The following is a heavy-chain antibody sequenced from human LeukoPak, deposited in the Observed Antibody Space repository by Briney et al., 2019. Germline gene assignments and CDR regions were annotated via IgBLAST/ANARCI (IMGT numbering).Heavy chain of an antibody. CDR3: ARDLFLDGVAVAGTDY. D-gene: IGHD6-19*01. CDR2: INPNSGDT. J-gene: IGHJ4*02. CDR1: GYTFTDYY. V-gene: IGHV1-2*02. Sequence: VASVKVSCKASGYTFTDYYIHWVRQAPGQGLEWMGWINPNSGDTNYAQKFQGRVTMTRDTSISTAYMELSSLRSDDTAVYYCARDLFLDGVAVAGTDYWGQGTLVTVSS.